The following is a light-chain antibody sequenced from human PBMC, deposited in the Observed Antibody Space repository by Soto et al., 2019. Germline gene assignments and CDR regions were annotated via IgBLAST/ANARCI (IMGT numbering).Light chain of an antibody. J-gene: IGLJ2*01. Sequence: QSVLTQPPSVSGAPGQRVTISCTGSSSNIGAGYDVHWYQQLPGTAPKLLIYGNSNRPSGVPDRFSASKSDTSASRAITGLQAEDEADYYCQSYDTSLSGLGVFGGGTKLTVL. V-gene: IGLV1-40*01. CDR2: GNS. CDR3: QSYDTSLSGLGV. CDR1: SSNIGAGYD.